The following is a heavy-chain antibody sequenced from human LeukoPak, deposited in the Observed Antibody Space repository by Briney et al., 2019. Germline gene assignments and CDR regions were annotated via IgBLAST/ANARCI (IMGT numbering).Heavy chain of an antibody. J-gene: IGHJ4*02. CDR3: ARVLHKRNYDSSTYYGY. V-gene: IGHV3-48*01. CDR2: ISSSSTTI. CDR1: GFTFSSYS. D-gene: IGHD3-22*01. Sequence: PGGSLRLSCAASGFTFSSYSMNWVRQAPGKGLEWVSYISSSSTTIYYADSVKGRFTISRDNAKNSLYLQMNSLRAEDTAVYYCARVLHKRNYDSSTYYGYWGQGTLVTVYS.